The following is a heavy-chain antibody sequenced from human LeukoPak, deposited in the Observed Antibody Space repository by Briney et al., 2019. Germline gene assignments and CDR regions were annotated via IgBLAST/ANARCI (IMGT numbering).Heavy chain of an antibody. Sequence: AGGSLRLSCAASGFTVSSNYMGWVRQAPGKGLEWVSAMYSGGDTYYADSVKGRFTISRDNSKNTLYLQMNSLRAEDTAVYYCARAPSGWYFDSWGQGTLVTVSS. J-gene: IGHJ4*02. V-gene: IGHV3-66*01. CDR3: ARAPSGWYFDS. CDR1: GFTVSSNY. D-gene: IGHD6-19*01. CDR2: MYSGGDT.